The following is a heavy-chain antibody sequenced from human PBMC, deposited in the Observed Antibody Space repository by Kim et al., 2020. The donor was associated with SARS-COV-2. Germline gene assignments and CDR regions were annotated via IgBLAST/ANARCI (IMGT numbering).Heavy chain of an antibody. V-gene: IGHV1-3*01. Sequence: ASVKVSCKASGYTFTSYAMHWVRQAPGQRLEWMGWINAGNGNTKYSQKFQGRVTITRDTSASTAYMELSSLRSEDTAVYYCARGRPSPITMVRGVMGSVFDYWGQGTLVTVSS. CDR3: ARGRPSPITMVRGVMGSVFDY. J-gene: IGHJ4*02. CDR1: GYTFTSYA. D-gene: IGHD3-10*01. CDR2: INAGNGNT.